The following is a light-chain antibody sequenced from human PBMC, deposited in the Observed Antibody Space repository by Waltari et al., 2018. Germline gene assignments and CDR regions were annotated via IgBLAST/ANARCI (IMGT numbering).Light chain of an antibody. CDR2: DHN. V-gene: IGLV1-51*01. J-gene: IGLJ2*01. Sequence: QSVLTQPPSVSAAPGQKVTISCSGNSSNIGNYYVSWYHQVPGATPKLLIFDHNQRPSGIPDRFSASKSGTSATLGITGLQIGDEADYYCATWDNSLREVVFGGGTKLTVL. CDR3: ATWDNSLREVV. CDR1: SSNIGNYY.